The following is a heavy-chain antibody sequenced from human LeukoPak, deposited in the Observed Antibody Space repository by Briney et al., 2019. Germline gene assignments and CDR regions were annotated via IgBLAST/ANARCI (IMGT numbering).Heavy chain of an antibody. J-gene: IGHJ6*02. CDR2: IIPILGIA. D-gene: IGHD2-2*01. CDR1: GGTFSSYA. Sequence: SVKVSCKASGGTFSSYAISWVRQAPGQGLEWMGRIIPILGIANYAQKFQGRVTITADKSTSTAYMELSSLRSEDTAVYYCAMIVVVPAVIFHYYYGMDVWGQGTTVTVSS. V-gene: IGHV1-69*04. CDR3: AMIVVVPAVIFHYYYGMDV.